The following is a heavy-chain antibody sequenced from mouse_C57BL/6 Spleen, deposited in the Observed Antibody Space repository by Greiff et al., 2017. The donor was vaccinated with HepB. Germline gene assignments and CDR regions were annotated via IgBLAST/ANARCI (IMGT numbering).Heavy chain of an antibody. CDR1: GYTFTSYW. D-gene: IGHD1-1*01. CDR3: AGGDGSSWFAY. V-gene: IGHV1-55*01. CDR2: IYPGSGST. J-gene: IGHJ3*01. Sequence: QVHVKQPGAELVKPGASVKMSCKASGYTFTSYWITWVKQRPGQGLEWIGDIYPGSGSTNYNEKFKSKATLTVDTSSRTAYMQLSSLTSEDSAVYYCAGGDGSSWFAYWGQGTLVTVSA.